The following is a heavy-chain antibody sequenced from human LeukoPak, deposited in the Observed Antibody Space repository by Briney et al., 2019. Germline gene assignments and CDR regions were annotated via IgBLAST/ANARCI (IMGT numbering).Heavy chain of an antibody. CDR3: ARAGLGFEYNWFDP. V-gene: IGHV3-23*01. CDR1: GFTFSSYA. D-gene: IGHD7-27*01. CDR2: ISGSGGST. Sequence: GGSLRLSCAASGFTFSSYAMSWVRQAPGKGLEWVSAISGSGGSTYYADSVKGRFTISRDNSKNTLYPQMNSLRAEDTAVYYCARAGLGFEYNWFDPWGQGTLVTVSS. J-gene: IGHJ5*02.